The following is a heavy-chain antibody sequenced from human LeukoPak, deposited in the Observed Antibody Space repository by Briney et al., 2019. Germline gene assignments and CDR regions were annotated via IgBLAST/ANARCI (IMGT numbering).Heavy chain of an antibody. CDR1: GFTFSSYG. J-gene: IGHJ6*04. CDR3: AKDLSEYSSSGSLDV. D-gene: IGHD6-6*01. Sequence: GGSLRLSCAASGFTFSSYGMHWVRQAPGKGLEWVAFIRYDGSNKYYADSVEGRFTISRDNSKNTLYLQMNSLRAEDTAVYYCAKDLSEYSSSGSLDVWGKGTTVTVSS. V-gene: IGHV3-30*02. CDR2: IRYDGSNK.